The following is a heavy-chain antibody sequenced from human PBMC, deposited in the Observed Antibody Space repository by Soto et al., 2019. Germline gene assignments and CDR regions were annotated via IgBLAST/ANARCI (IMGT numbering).Heavy chain of an antibody. J-gene: IGHJ6*02. CDR2: ISSSSRTI. CDR3: ARVYVGAYCSSTSCYSDYYYGMDV. V-gene: IGHV3-48*01. Sequence: GGSLRLSCAASGFTFSSNSMNWVRQAPGKGLEWVSYISSSSRTIYYADSVKGRFTISRDNAKNSLYLQMNSLRAEDTAVYHCARVYVGAYCSSTSCYSDYYYGMDVWGQGTTVTVSS. CDR1: GFTFSSNS. D-gene: IGHD2-2*01.